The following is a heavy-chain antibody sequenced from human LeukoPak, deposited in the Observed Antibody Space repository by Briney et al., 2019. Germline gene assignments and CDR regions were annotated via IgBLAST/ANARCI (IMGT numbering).Heavy chain of an antibody. V-gene: IGHV4-28*01. CDR2: IYHSGTT. CDR3: ARKENVYYYFDY. CDR1: GYSITSSSW. J-gene: IGHJ4*02. Sequence: SDTLSLTCAVSGYSITSSSWWGWIRQPPGKGLEWIGYIYHSGTTYYNPSLQSRATMSVDTSKNQFSLKLSSVTAVDTAVYYCARKENVYYYFDYWGQGTLVTVSS. D-gene: IGHD3-10*01.